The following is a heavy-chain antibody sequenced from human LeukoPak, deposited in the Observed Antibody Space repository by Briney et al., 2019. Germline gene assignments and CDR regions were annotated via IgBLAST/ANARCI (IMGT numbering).Heavy chain of an antibody. CDR2: INPSGGST. J-gene: IGHJ4*02. CDR1: GYTFTSYY. V-gene: IGHV1-46*01. D-gene: IGHD2-2*01. CDR3: ARGFLGVVVVPAGFDY. Sequence: ASVKVSCKASGYTFTSYYMHWVRQAPGQGLEWMGIINPSGGSTSYAQKFQGRVTMTRDTSTSTVYMELSSLRSEDTAVYYCARGFLGVVVVPAGFDYWGQGTLVTVSS.